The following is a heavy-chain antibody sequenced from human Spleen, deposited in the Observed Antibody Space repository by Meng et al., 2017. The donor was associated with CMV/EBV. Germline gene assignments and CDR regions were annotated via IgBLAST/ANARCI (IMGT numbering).Heavy chain of an antibody. D-gene: IGHD3-10*01. Sequence: ETLSLTCAASGFTFSSYWMSWVRQAPGKGLEWVANIKQDGSEKYYVDSVKGRFTISRDNAKNSLYLQMNSLRAEDTAVYYCARDTGIDYWGQGTLVTVSS. CDR2: IKQDGSEK. CDR3: ARDTGIDY. J-gene: IGHJ4*02. V-gene: IGHV3-7*01. CDR1: GFTFSSYW.